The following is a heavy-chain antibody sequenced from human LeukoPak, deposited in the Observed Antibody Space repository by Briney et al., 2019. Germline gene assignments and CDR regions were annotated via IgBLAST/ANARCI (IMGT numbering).Heavy chain of an antibody. CDR2: VHLDGRT. CDR1: GGSVSSTNW. CDR3: ARANSGYDPFDY. J-gene: IGHJ4*02. V-gene: IGHV4-4*02. Sequence: SETLSLTCGVSGGSVSSTNWWTWIRQPPGKGLEWIGEVHLDGRTNFNPSLKSRLTMSVDLSENHVSLKLTSVTAADTAVYYCARANSGYDPFDYWGQGTLVTVSS. D-gene: IGHD5-12*01.